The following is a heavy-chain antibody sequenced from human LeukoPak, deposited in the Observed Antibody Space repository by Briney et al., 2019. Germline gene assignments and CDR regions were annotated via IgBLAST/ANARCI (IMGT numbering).Heavy chain of an antibody. Sequence: PSETLSLTCTVSSGSITSGDYYWSWIRQPPGKGLEWIGYIYHSGSTYYNPSLKSRVTISVDRSKNQFSLNLSSVTAADTAVYYCATGTYLTTWGQGTLVTVSS. D-gene: IGHD3-10*01. J-gene: IGHJ5*02. V-gene: IGHV4-30-2*01. CDR3: ATGTYLTT. CDR2: IYHSGST. CDR1: SGSITSGDYY.